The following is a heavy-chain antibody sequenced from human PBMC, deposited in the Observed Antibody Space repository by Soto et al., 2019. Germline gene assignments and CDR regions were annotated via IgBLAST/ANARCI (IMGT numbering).Heavy chain of an antibody. V-gene: IGHV1-46*03. J-gene: IGHJ4*02. D-gene: IGHD2-21*02. CDR2: INSGGGST. Sequence: QVQLVQSGAEVKKPGASVKLSCKASGYTFTSYYMHWVRQAPGQGLEWMGMINSGGGSTTYAQKFVGRITLTGDTSTCTLDMDLSGLRSEDTAVYYCARGGRVVVVTASFDYWGQGTLITVSS. CDR1: GYTFTSYY. CDR3: ARGGRVVVVTASFDY.